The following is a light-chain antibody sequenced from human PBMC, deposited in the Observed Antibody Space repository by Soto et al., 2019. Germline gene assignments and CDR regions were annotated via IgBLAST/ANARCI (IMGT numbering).Light chain of an antibody. CDR3: QVWDSSTDHVV. CDR2: DDS. J-gene: IGLJ2*01. CDR1: DIGSKS. Sequence: SYELTQPPSVSVAPGQTARITCEGNDIGSKSVQWYQQNPGQAPVVVVQDDSDRPSGIPERFSGSNSGNTATLTISRVEAGDDADYSCQVWDSSTDHVVFGGGTKLTVL. V-gene: IGLV3-21*02.